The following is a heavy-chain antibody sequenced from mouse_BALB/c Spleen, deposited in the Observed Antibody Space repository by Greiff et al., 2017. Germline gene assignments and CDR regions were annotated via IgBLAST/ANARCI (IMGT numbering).Heavy chain of an antibody. V-gene: IGHV14-1*02. CDR3: APSDYYAMDY. Sequence: EVLLQQSGAELVRPGALVKLSCKASGFNIKDYYMHWVKQRPEQCLEWLGWIDPENGNTIYDPKFQGKASITADTPYNTAYLQLSSLTSEDTAVYHCAPSDYYAMDYWGQGTSVTVSS. CDR2: IDPENGNT. CDR1: GFNIKDYY. J-gene: IGHJ4*01.